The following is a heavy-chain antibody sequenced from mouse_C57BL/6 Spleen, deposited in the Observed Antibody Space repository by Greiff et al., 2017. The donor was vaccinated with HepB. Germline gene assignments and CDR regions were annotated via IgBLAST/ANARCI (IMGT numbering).Heavy chain of an antibody. CDR2: ISDGGSYT. V-gene: IGHV5-4*01. Sequence: EVQLVESGGGLVKPGGSLKLSCAASGFTFSSYAMSWVRQTPEKRLEWVATISDGGSYTYYPDNVKGRFTISRDNAKNNLYLQMSHLKSEDTAMYCCAREGTTIVTGDYFDYWGQGTTLTVSS. J-gene: IGHJ2*01. CDR3: AREGTTIVTGDYFDY. D-gene: IGHD2-5*01. CDR1: GFTFSSYA.